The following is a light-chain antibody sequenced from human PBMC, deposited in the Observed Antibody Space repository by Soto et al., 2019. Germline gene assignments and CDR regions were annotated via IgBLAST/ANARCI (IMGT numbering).Light chain of an antibody. CDR2: GAS. V-gene: IGKV3-15*01. CDR3: QQYDVWPALT. CDR1: QSVSSN. J-gene: IGKJ4*01. Sequence: EIVLTQSPLTLSLTHGERATLSCRASQSVSSNLAWYQQRPGQAPRLLIYGASTRASGVPDRFSGSGSGTEFILTISSLQSEDSAVYYCQQYDVWPALTFGGGTKVDIK.